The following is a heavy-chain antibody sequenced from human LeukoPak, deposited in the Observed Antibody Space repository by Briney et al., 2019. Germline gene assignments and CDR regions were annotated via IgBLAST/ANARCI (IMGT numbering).Heavy chain of an antibody. CDR3: AKRDF. Sequence: GGSLRLSCAASGFTFSSYAMNWVRQAPGKGLEWVSSISGSGGTTYYAGSVKGRFTIARDNSKNTLFLQMNSLRADDTAIYYCAKRDFWGQGTLVTVSS. V-gene: IGHV3-23*01. CDR2: ISGSGGTT. J-gene: IGHJ4*02. CDR1: GFTFSSYA.